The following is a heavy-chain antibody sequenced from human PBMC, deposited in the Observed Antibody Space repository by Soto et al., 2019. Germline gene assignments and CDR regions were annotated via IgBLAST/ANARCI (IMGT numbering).Heavy chain of an antibody. V-gene: IGHV3-7*03. D-gene: IGHD7-27*01. CDR2: INKDGSQK. J-gene: IGHJ4*02. CDR1: GFTLSNYW. Sequence: GGSLRLSWAASGFTLSNYWMTWVRQAPGKGLEWVAKINKDGSQKNYVDSVKGRFTIARDNGQNSLSLQINSLRVEDTAVYYCVRELGLAYWGQGALVTVSS. CDR3: VRELGLAY.